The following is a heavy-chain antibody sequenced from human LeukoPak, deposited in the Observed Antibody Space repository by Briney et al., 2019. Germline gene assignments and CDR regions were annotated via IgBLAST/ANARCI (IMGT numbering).Heavy chain of an antibody. J-gene: IGHJ3*02. Sequence: GASVKVSCKASGYTFTDYYMHWVRQAPGHGLEWVGWINSNSGGINYAQKFQGRVTMTRDTSISTAYMELSRLRSDDTAVYYCARRRVSDAFDIWGQGTMVTVSS. CDR1: GYTFTDYY. V-gene: IGHV1-2*02. CDR3: ARRRVSDAFDI. CDR2: INSNSGGI.